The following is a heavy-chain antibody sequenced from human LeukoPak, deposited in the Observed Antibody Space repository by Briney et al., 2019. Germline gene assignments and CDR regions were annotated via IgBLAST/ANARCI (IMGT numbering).Heavy chain of an antibody. CDR2: INPNSGGT. CDR3: ARGVEVLRFLEWLQRGYYFDY. D-gene: IGHD3-3*01. CDR1: GYTFTGYY. Sequence: GASVKVSCKASGYTFTGYYMHWVRQAPGQGLEWMGWINPNSGGTSYAQKFQGRVTMTRDMSTSTVYMELSSLRSEDTAVYYCARGVEVLRFLEWLQRGYYFDYWGQGTLVTVSS. J-gene: IGHJ4*02. V-gene: IGHV1-46*01.